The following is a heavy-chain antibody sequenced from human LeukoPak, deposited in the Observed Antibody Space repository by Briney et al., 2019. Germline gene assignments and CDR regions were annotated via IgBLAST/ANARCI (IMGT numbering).Heavy chain of an antibody. CDR3: ARDYDRWNNDCFDP. Sequence: ASVKVSCKASGYTFTNYGISWVRQAPGQGFEWIGWVGAYDGDTNYAEKVQGRVTMTTDTSTSTAYLELRSLRSDDTAVYYCARDYDRWNNDCFDPWGQGTLVTVSS. V-gene: IGHV1-18*01. CDR2: VGAYDGDT. CDR1: GYTFTNYG. D-gene: IGHD1/OR15-1a*01. J-gene: IGHJ5*02.